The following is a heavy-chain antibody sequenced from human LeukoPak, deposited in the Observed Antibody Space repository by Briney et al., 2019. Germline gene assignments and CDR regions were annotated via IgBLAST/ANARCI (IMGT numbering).Heavy chain of an antibody. CDR3: ARDGYSYGTGFDY. Sequence: GGSLGLSCAASGFTFSSYSMNWVRQAPGKGLEWVSSISSSSSYIYYADSVKGRFTISRDNAKNSLYLQMNSLRAEDTAVYYCARDGYSYGTGFDYWGQGTLVTVSS. CDR1: GFTFSSYS. CDR2: ISSSSSYI. D-gene: IGHD5-18*01. V-gene: IGHV3-21*01. J-gene: IGHJ4*02.